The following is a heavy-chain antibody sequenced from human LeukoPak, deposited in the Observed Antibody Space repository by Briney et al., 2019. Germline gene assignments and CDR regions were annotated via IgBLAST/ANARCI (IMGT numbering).Heavy chain of an antibody. V-gene: IGHV3-30*04. J-gene: IGHJ4*02. CDR1: GFTFSSYA. CDR3: AREVPPGAYFDY. CDR2: ISYDGSNK. D-gene: IGHD4/OR15-4a*01. Sequence: PGGSLRLSCAASGFTFSSYAMHWVRQAPGKGLEWVAVISYDGSNKYYADSVKGRFTISRDNSKNTLYLQMNSLRAEDTAVYYCAREVPPGAYFDYWGQGTLVTVSS.